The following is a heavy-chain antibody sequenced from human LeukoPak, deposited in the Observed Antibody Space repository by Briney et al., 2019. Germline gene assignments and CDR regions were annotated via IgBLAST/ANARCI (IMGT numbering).Heavy chain of an antibody. CDR1: GFTFSSYA. CDR3: ARDATYYYDSSGYS. V-gene: IGHV3-23*01. Sequence: PGGSLRLSCAASGFTFSSYAMSWVRQAPGKGLEWVSAISGSGGSTYYADSVKGRFTISRDNSKNTLYLQMNSLRAEDTAVYYCARDATYYYDSSGYSWGQGTLVTVSS. J-gene: IGHJ5*02. CDR2: ISGSGGST. D-gene: IGHD3-22*01.